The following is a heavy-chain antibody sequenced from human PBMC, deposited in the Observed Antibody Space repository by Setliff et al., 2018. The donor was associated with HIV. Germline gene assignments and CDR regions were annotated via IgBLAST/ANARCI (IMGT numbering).Heavy chain of an antibody. D-gene: IGHD3-3*01. CDR3: ARGQYYNFWSGYPSFDY. J-gene: IGHJ4*02. Sequence: GASVKVSCKPSGYTFTTYGLSWVRQAPGQGLEWMGWISTYSDETSYSQNLQGRLTMTTDTSTGTAYMELRSLRSDDTAVYYCARGQYYNFWSGYPSFDYWGQGTLVTVSS. V-gene: IGHV1-18*01. CDR2: ISTYSDET. CDR1: GYTFTTYG.